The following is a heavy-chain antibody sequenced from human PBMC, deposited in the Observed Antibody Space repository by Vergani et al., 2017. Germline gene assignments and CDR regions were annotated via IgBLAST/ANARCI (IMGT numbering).Heavy chain of an antibody. CDR2: INAGNGNT. Sequence: QVQLVQSGAEVKKPGASVKVSCKASGYTFTSYAMHWVRQAPGQRLEWMGWINAGNGNTKYSQKFQGRVTITRDTSASKSYMELSSLRSEDTAVYYCARLAVAGGYFDYWGQGTLVTVSS. CDR1: GYTFTSYA. J-gene: IGHJ4*02. CDR3: ARLAVAGGYFDY. D-gene: IGHD6-19*01. V-gene: IGHV1-3*01.